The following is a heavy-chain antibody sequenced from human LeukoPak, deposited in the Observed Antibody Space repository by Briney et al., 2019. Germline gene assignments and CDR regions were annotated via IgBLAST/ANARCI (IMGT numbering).Heavy chain of an antibody. D-gene: IGHD6-13*01. J-gene: IGHJ4*02. CDR1: GGSISSSSYY. CDR2: IYYSGST. CDR3: ARDHQQLNDY. V-gene: IGHV4-39*07. Sequence: SETLSLTCTVSGGSISSSSYYWGWIRQPPGKGLEWIGSIYYSGSTYYNPSLKSRVTISVDTSKNQFSLKLSSVTAADTAVYYCARDHQQLNDYWGQGTLVTVSS.